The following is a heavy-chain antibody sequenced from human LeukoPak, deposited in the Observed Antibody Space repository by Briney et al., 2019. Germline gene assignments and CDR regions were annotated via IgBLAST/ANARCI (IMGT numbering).Heavy chain of an antibody. Sequence: ASVKVSCKASGYTFTGYYMHWVRQAPGQGLEWMGWINPNSGGTNYAQKFQGRVTMTRDTSISTAYMELSRLRSDDTAVYYCARAGRIYYGSGSYGDFDYWGQGTLVTVSS. CDR2: INPNSGGT. D-gene: IGHD3-10*01. CDR1: GYTFTGYY. V-gene: IGHV1-2*02. CDR3: ARAGRIYYGSGSYGDFDY. J-gene: IGHJ4*02.